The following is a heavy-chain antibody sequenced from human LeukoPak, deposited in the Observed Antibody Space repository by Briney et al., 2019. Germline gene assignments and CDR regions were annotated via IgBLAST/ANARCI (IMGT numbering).Heavy chain of an antibody. V-gene: IGHV6-1*01. D-gene: IGHD6-19*01. J-gene: IGHJ4*02. Sequence: SQTLSPTFAISGDSVSSNSAAWNWIRQSPSRGLEWLGRTYYRSKWYYDYAISVKSRITINPDTSKNQFSLQLNSVTPEDAAVYYCARSYSSGLHYWGQGTLVTVSS. CDR1: GDSVSSNSAA. CDR3: ARSYSSGLHY. CDR2: TYYRSKWYY.